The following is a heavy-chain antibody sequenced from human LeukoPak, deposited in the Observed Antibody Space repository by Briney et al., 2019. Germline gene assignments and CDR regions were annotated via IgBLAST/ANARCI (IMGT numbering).Heavy chain of an antibody. J-gene: IGHJ3*02. CDR2: IYHSGST. CDR1: GYSISSGYY. Sequence: SETLSLTCTVSGYSISSGYYWGWIRQPPGKGLEWIGSIYHSGSTYYNPSLKSRVTISVDTSKNQFSLKLSSVTAADTAVYYCARAGYYYDSSGYYHPDAFDIWGQGTMVTVPS. D-gene: IGHD3-22*01. CDR3: ARAGYYYDSSGYYHPDAFDI. V-gene: IGHV4-38-2*02.